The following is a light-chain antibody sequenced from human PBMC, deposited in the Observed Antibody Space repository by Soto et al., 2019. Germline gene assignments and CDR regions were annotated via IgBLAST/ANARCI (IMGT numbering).Light chain of an antibody. Sequence: EVVMTQSPLSLPVTLGQPASISCRSSQSLVNSDGNTYLNWFQQRPGQSPRRLIYKVSNRDSGVPDRVSGSGSGTDFTLRISRVEAEDVGVYYCMQGAHWPFTFGPGTKVDIE. CDR1: QSLVNSDGNTY. J-gene: IGKJ3*01. CDR2: KVS. CDR3: MQGAHWPFT. V-gene: IGKV2-30*01.